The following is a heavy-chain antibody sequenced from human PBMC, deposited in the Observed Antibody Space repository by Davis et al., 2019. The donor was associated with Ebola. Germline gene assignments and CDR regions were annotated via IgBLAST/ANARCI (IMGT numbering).Heavy chain of an antibody. Sequence: MPSETLSLTCSVSGGSISSSGYNWGWVRQPPGKGLEWLGSIYYTGSTYYNPSIKSRVSISVDTSKNQFSLSLSSLTAADTAIYYCARQHRVTRPLDLWGQGTLVTVSS. CDR3: ARQHRVTRPLDL. V-gene: IGHV4-39*01. CDR2: IYYTGST. CDR1: GGSISSSGYN. J-gene: IGHJ5*02.